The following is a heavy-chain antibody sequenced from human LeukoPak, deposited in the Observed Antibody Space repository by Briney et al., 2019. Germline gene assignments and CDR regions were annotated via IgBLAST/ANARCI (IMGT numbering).Heavy chain of an antibody. D-gene: IGHD3-10*01. J-gene: IGHJ6*02. Sequence: SETLSLTCTVSGGSISSHYWTWIRQTPGKRXEWXGNIYYTGSTNYNPSLKTRLTISVDTSKTQFSLKMTSVTAADSAVYYCARRVTLVRGVYYSGMDVWGQGTTVTVSS. V-gene: IGHV4-59*08. CDR1: GGSISSHY. CDR3: ARRVTLVRGVYYSGMDV. CDR2: IYYTGST.